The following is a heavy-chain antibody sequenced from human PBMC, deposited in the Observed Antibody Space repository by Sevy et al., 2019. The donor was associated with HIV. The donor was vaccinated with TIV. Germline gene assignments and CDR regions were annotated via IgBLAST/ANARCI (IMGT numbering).Heavy chain of an antibody. CDR3: TRDRGRLQGYYFDS. Sequence: GGSLRLSCTASGFTFGDYAMSWFRQAPGKGLEWVGFIRSKAYGGTTEYAASVKGRFTIARDDSKSIAYLQMNSLKTEDTAVYYCTRDRGRLQGYYFDSWGQGTLVTVSS. CDR2: IRSKAYGGTT. CDR1: GFTFGDYA. D-gene: IGHD4-4*01. J-gene: IGHJ4*02. V-gene: IGHV3-49*03.